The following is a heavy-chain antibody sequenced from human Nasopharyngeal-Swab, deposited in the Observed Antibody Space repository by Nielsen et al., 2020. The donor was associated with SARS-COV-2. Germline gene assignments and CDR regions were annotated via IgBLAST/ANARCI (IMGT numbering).Heavy chain of an antibody. CDR2: ISSSSSYI. CDR1: GFTFSSYS. Sequence: GESLKISCAASGFTFSSYSMNWVRQSPVKGLEWVSSISSSSSYIYYADSVKGRFTISRDNAKNSLYLQMNSMRAEDTDGDEGARALFGVVIIPPHYGRDVGGQGTTVTVSS. CDR3: ARALFGVVIIPPHYGRDV. V-gene: IGHV3-21*01. D-gene: IGHD3-3*01. J-gene: IGHJ6*02.